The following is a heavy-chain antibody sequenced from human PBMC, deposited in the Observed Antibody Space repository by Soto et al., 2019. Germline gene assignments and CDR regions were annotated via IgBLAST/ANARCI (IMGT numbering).Heavy chain of an antibody. CDR3: AKVEERDCSSTSFLLNMVRGVIVDAFDI. CDR1: GFTFSSYA. J-gene: IGHJ3*02. V-gene: IGHV3-23*01. D-gene: IGHD2-2*01. CDR2: ISGSGGST. Sequence: EVQLLESGGGLVQPGGSLRLSCAASGFTFSSYAMSWVRQAPGKGLEWVSAISGSGGSTYYADSVKGRFTISRDNSKNTLYLQMNSLRAEDTAVYYCAKVEERDCSSTSFLLNMVRGVIVDAFDIWGQGTMVTVSS.